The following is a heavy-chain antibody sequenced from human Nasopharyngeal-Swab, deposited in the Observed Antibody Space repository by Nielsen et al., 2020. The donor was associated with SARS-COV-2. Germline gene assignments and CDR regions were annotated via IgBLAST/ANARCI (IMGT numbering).Heavy chain of an antibody. V-gene: IGHV4-34*01. J-gene: IGHJ6*02. CDR2: INHSGST. CDR3: ARDHYGEFASPDYYYGMDV. D-gene: IGHD4/OR15-4a*01. Sequence: SETLSLTCAVYGGSFSAYYWGWIRQPPGKGLEWIAEINHSGSTNYNPSLKSRVTLSVDTSMNQFSLELRSVTAADTAVYYCARDHYGEFASPDYYYGMDVWGQGTTVTVSS. CDR1: GGSFSAYY.